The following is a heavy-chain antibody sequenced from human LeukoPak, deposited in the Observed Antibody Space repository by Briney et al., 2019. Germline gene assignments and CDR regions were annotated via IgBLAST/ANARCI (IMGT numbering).Heavy chain of an antibody. CDR3: ARHLRSREEMATILRYFDY. Sequence: SETLSLTCTVSGVSISSSSYYWGWIRQPPGKGLEWIGSIYYSGSTYYNPSLKSRVTISVDTSKNQFSLKLSSVTAADTAVYYCARHLRSREEMATILRYFDYWGQGTLVTVSS. V-gene: IGHV4-39*01. D-gene: IGHD5-24*01. CDR2: IYYSGST. J-gene: IGHJ4*02. CDR1: GVSISSSSYY.